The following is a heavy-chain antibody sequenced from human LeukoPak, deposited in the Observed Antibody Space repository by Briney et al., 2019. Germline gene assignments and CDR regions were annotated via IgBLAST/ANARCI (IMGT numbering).Heavy chain of an antibody. CDR1: GGTFSNHA. Sequence: ASVKVSCKAPGGTFSNHAFNWVRQAPGQGREWMGRINPILNVADYAQKFQGRVTITADMSTSTAYMELSRLTSESTAVYYCATFGDYDAFDIWGQGTMVTVS. CDR3: ATFGDYDAFDI. J-gene: IGHJ3*02. CDR2: INPILNVA. V-gene: IGHV1-69*04. D-gene: IGHD4-17*01.